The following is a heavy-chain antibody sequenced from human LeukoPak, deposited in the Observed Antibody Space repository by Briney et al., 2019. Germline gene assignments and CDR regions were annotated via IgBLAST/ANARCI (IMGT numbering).Heavy chain of an antibody. Sequence: PSETLSLTCTVSGGSISSGGYYWSWIRQHPGKGLEWIGYIYYSGSTYYNPSLRSRVTISVDTSKNQFSLRLSSVTAADTAVYYCARGVFGDSSGSDGGYFDYWGQGTLVTVSS. D-gene: IGHD3-22*01. CDR1: GGSISSGGYY. CDR3: ARGVFGDSSGSDGGYFDY. V-gene: IGHV4-31*03. CDR2: IYYSGST. J-gene: IGHJ4*02.